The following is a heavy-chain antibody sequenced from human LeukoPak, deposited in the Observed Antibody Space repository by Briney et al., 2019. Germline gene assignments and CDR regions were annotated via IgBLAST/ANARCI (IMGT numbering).Heavy chain of an antibody. CDR3: ARDGGWPGYFDI. CDR1: GFTVRNHH. D-gene: IGHD3-16*01. J-gene: IGHJ3*02. CDR2: IFSGGNT. V-gene: IGHV3-53*01. Sequence: PGGSLILSCGASGFTVRNHHMSWVRQTPGTGLEWVSVIFSGGNTYYTDSVKGRFTISRDNSKNTLYLQVNRLRAEDTAVYYCARDGGWPGYFDIWGQGTMVTVSS.